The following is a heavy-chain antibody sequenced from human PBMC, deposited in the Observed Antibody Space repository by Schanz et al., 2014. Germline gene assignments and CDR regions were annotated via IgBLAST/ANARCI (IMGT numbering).Heavy chain of an antibody. CDR3: ARDGIAATTDLEY. J-gene: IGHJ4*02. CDR2: LSSDSRHV. V-gene: IGHV3-21*06. D-gene: IGHD1-1*01. CDR1: GFIFSSYN. Sequence: EEKKGGAGGGLVKPGGSLRLSCVASGFIFSSYNMNWVRQSPGKGLEWVSFLSSDSRHVYYVESGKGRFTISRDNGKNSLYLQMDRLRGDDTAVYDCARDGIAATTDLEYWGQG.